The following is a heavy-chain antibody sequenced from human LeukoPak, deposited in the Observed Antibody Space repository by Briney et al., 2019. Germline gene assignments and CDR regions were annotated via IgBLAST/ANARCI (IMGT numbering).Heavy chain of an antibody. Sequence: ASVKVSCKASGYTFTGYYMHWVRQAPGQGLEWMGIINPSGGSTSYAQKFQGRVTMTRDMSTSTVYMELSSLRSEDTAVYYCARDRAPVLGSGWYAWSAFDIWGQETMVTVSS. CDR2: INPSGGST. CDR3: ARDRAPVLGSGWYAWSAFDI. D-gene: IGHD6-19*01. V-gene: IGHV1-46*01. CDR1: GYTFTGYY. J-gene: IGHJ3*02.